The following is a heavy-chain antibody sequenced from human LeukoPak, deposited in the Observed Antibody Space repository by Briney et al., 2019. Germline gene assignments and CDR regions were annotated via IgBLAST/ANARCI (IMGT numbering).Heavy chain of an antibody. Sequence: QSGGSLRLSCAASGFTVSSNYMSWVRQAPGKGLEWVSVIYSGGSTYYADSGKGRFTITRHNSKNTLYLQMNSLRAEDTAVFYCARENTAYGSGSYPDYWGQGTLVTVSS. CDR2: IYSGGST. CDR1: GFTVSSNY. CDR3: ARENTAYGSGSYPDY. V-gene: IGHV3-53*04. D-gene: IGHD3-10*01. J-gene: IGHJ4*02.